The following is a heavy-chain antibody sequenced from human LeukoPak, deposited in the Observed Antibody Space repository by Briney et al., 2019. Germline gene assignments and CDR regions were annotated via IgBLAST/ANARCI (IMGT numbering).Heavy chain of an antibody. J-gene: IGHJ6*02. CDR1: GGSISSSSYY. D-gene: IGHD3-10*01. Sequence: SETLSLTCTVSGGSISSSSYYWGWIRQPPGKGLEWIGSIYYSGSTYYNPSLKSRVTISVDTSKNQFSLKLSSVTAADTAVYYCAREGITMVRGVHYYYGMDVWGQGTTVTVSS. CDR3: AREGITMVRGVHYYYGMDV. CDR2: IYYSGST. V-gene: IGHV4-39*07.